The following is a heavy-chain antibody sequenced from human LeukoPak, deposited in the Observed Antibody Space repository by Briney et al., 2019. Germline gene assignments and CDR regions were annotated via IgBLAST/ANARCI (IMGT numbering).Heavy chain of an antibody. CDR1: GFTFSSYA. V-gene: IGHV3-23*01. D-gene: IGHD1-26*01. J-gene: IGHJ6*02. CDR2: ISGSGGSI. CDR3: ARGRGSYPYYYYGMDV. Sequence: PGGSLRLSCAASGFTFSSYAMSWVRQAPGKGLEWVSAISGSGGSIYYADSVKGRFTISRDNSKNTLYLQMNSLRAEDTAVYYCARGRGSYPYYYYGMDVWGQGTTVTVSS.